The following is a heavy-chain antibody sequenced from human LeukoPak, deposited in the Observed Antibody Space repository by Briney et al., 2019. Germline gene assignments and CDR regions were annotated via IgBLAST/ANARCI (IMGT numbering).Heavy chain of an antibody. V-gene: IGHV1-58*02. J-gene: IGHJ4*02. CDR2: IVVGSGNT. CDR3: AAAVYDSSGYYYEYYFDY. Sequence: SVKVSCKASGFTFTISAMQWVRQARGQRRGWIGWIVVGSGNTNYAQKFQERVTITRDMSTSTAYMELSSVRSEDTSVYYCAAAVYDSSGYYYEYYFDYWGQGTLVTVSP. D-gene: IGHD3-22*01. CDR1: GFTFTISA.